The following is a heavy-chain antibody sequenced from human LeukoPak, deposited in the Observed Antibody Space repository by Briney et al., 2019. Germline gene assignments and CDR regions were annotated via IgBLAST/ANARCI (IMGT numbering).Heavy chain of an antibody. V-gene: IGHV4-59*08. CDR1: GGSISSYY. Sequence: SETLSLTCTVSGGSISSYYWSWIRQPPGKGLEWIGYIYYSGSTNYNPSLKSRVTISVDTSKNQFSLKLSSVTAADTPVYYCXXXXSSGYSYGYGVAFDIWGQGTMVTVSS. D-gene: IGHD5-18*01. J-gene: IGHJ3*02. CDR2: IYYSGST. CDR3: XXXXSSGYSYGYGVAFDI.